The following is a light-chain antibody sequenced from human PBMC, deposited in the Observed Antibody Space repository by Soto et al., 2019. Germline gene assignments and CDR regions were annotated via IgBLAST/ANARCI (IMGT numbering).Light chain of an antibody. J-gene: IGKJ2*01. CDR2: GTS. CDR3: QQYNDWPPKQYT. Sequence: EIVMTQSPATLSVSPGEGATLSCRASQSVSSNLAWYQQKPGQAPRLLIYGTSTRATGIPDRFSGSGSGTEFTLTIRSLQSEDFAVYYCQQYNDWPPKQYTFGQGTKLEIK. CDR1: QSVSSN. V-gene: IGKV3-15*01.